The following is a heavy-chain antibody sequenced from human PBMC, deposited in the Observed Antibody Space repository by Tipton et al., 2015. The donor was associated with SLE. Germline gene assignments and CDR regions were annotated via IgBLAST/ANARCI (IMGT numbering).Heavy chain of an antibody. J-gene: IGHJ4*02. CDR2: IFYSGTT. CDR1: GDSISSSICY. CDR3: ARGHPSFMEGGSFFDD. D-gene: IGHD3-3*01. Sequence: TLSLTCTVSGDSISSSICYWGWIRQPPGKGLEWIGYIFYSGTTNYNPSLKSRVTMSLDMSKNQFSLKLTSVTAADTAVYYCARGHPSFMEGGSFFDDWGQGTLVTVSS. V-gene: IGHV4-61*05.